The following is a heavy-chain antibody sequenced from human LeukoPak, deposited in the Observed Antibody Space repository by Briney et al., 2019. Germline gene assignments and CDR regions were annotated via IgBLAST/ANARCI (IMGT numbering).Heavy chain of an antibody. V-gene: IGHV1-18*01. D-gene: IGHD5-18*01. Sequence: GASVKVSCRSSGYTFTTYGITWVRQAPGQGLEWMGWISTYNGNTNYAQKLQGRVTMTTDTSTSTAYMELRSLRSDDTAMHYCARDWMDTGTYFDYWGQGTLVTVSS. J-gene: IGHJ4*02. CDR2: ISTYNGNT. CDR3: ARDWMDTGTYFDY. CDR1: GYTFTTYG.